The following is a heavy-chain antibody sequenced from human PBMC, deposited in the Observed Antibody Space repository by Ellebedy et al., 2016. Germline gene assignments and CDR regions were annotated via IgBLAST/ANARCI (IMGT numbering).Heavy chain of an antibody. Sequence: GGSLRLSCAASGFTLSSYSMIWVRQAPGKGLEWVSSISSSSSYTYYADSVKGRFTISRDNSKNTLYLQMNSLRAEDTAVYYCAKSPWELRGYFDYWGQGTLVTVSS. D-gene: IGHD1-26*01. J-gene: IGHJ4*02. CDR1: GFTLSSYS. CDR2: ISSSSSYT. V-gene: IGHV3-23*01. CDR3: AKSPWELRGYFDY.